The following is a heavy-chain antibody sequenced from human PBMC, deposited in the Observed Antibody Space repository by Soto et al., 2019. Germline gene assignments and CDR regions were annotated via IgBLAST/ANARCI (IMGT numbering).Heavy chain of an antibody. CDR3: ARGGYHCY. Sequence: GGSLRLSCAASGFSFSSYWMSWVRQAPGKGPEWVANIKQDGSEKNYVDSVKGRFTISRDNAKNSLYLQMNSLRGEDTAVYFCARGGYHCYWGQGAPVTVSS. J-gene: IGHJ4*02. CDR2: IKQDGSEK. CDR1: GFSFSSYW. V-gene: IGHV3-7*01. D-gene: IGHD3-16*02.